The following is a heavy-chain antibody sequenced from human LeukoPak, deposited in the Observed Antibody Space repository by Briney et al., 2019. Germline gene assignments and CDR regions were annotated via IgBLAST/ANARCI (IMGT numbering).Heavy chain of an antibody. D-gene: IGHD3-22*01. CDR2: IIPIFGTA. Sequence: SVKVSCKASGGTFSSYAISWVRQAPGQGLEWMGGIIPIFGTANYAQKFQGRVTITVDESTSTAYMELSSLRSEDTAVYYCARAEGYYDSSGYANWFDPWGQGTLVTVSS. V-gene: IGHV1-69*13. CDR3: ARAEGYYDSSGYANWFDP. CDR1: GGTFSSYA. J-gene: IGHJ5*02.